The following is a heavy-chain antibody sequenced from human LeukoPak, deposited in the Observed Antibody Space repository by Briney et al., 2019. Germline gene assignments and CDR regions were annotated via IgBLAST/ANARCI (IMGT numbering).Heavy chain of an antibody. V-gene: IGHV3-9*01. CDR1: GFTFKDYG. Sequence: GGSLRLSCAATGFTFKDYGMHWVRQPPGKGLEWVASINWNGGGTDYADSVRGRFTISRDNAKNSLYLQLSSLRPEDTALYYCAKHMRATNTYSFFGLDVWGQGTTFTVSS. D-gene: IGHD1-26*01. CDR2: INWNGGGT. CDR3: AKHMRATNTYSFFGLDV. J-gene: IGHJ6*02.